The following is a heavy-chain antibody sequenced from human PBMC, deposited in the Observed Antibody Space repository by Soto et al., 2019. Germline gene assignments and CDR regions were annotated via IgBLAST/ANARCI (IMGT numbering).Heavy chain of an antibody. J-gene: IGHJ6*02. D-gene: IGHD4-17*01. Sequence: GGSLRLSCAASGFTFSSCSMSWVRQAPGKGLEWVSAISGSGGSTYYADSVKGRFTISRDNSKNTLYLQMNSLRAEDTAVYYCAKLDNYDYGDYNYYYGMDVWGQGTTVTVSS. V-gene: IGHV3-23*01. CDR1: GFTFSSCS. CDR3: AKLDNYDYGDYNYYYGMDV. CDR2: ISGSGGST.